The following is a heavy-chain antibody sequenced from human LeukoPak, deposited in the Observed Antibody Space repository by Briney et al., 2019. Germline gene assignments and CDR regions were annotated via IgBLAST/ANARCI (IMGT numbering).Heavy chain of an antibody. V-gene: IGHV1-18*01. J-gene: IGHJ4*02. CDR2: ISAYNGNT. CDR3: ARDGYDSSGYGGSDY. CDR1: GYTFTSYG. D-gene: IGHD3-22*01. Sequence: ASVKVSCKASGYTFTSYGISWVRQAPGQGLGWMGWISAYNGNTNYAQKLQGRVAMTTDTSTSTAYMELRSLRSDDTAVYYCARDGYDSSGYGGSDYWGQGTLVTVSS.